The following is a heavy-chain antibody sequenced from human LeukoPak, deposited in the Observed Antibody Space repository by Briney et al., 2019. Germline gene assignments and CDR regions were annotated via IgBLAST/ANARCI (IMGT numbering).Heavy chain of an antibody. Sequence: ASVKVSCKASGYSFTCFYVHWVRQAPGQGPEWMGWINPNNGGTKYARQFQGRITLTRDTSITTAYMDLTRLTSNDTAVYYCARVEARSSDDSGYPFWGQGTLVSVSS. CDR2: INPNNGGT. V-gene: IGHV1-2*02. J-gene: IGHJ4*02. CDR3: ARVEARSSDDSGYPF. CDR1: GYSFTCFY. D-gene: IGHD5-12*01.